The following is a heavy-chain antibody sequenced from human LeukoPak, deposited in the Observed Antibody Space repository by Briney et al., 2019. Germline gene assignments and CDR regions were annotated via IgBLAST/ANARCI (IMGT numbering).Heavy chain of an antibody. V-gene: IGHV1-18*01. D-gene: IGHD3-10*01. CDR2: ISAYNGNT. Sequence: VKVSCKASGYTFTSYGISWVRQAPGQGLEGMGWISAYNGNTNYAQKLQGRVTMTTETSTSTAYMELRSLRSDDTAVYYCARDEGITMVRGVISWGWNYYYYYGMDVWGQGTTVTVSS. CDR3: ARDEGITMVRGVISWGWNYYYYYGMDV. CDR1: GYTFTSYG. J-gene: IGHJ6*02.